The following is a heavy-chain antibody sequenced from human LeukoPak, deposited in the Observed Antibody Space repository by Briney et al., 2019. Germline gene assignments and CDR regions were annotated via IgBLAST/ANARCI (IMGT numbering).Heavy chain of an antibody. V-gene: IGHV4-4*09. Sequence: SETLSLTCTVSGGSISSYYWSWIRQPPGKGLEWIGYIYTSGSTNYNPSLKSRVTISVDPSKNQFSLKLRSVTAADTAVYYCARQVRTIFGVVTNAYYYYYMDVWGKGTTVTVSS. D-gene: IGHD3-3*01. J-gene: IGHJ6*03. CDR2: IYTSGST. CDR3: ARQVRTIFGVVTNAYYYYYMDV. CDR1: GGSISSYY.